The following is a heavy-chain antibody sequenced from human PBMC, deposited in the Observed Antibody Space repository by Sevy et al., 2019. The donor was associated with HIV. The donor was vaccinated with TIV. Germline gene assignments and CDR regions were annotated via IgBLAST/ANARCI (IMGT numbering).Heavy chain of an antibody. J-gene: IGHJ4*02. D-gene: IGHD6-13*01. V-gene: IGHV3-30*02. CDR3: AKNTAAVGTGGFDY. CDR1: GFTFNSYG. CDR2: IRYDGNNK. Sequence: GGSLRLSCAASGFTFNSYGMHWVRQAPGQGLEWVTVIRYDGNNKYYADSVKGRFTISRDNSKNTLYLQMNSLRSDDTAVYYCAKNTAAVGTGGFDYWGQGTLVTVSS.